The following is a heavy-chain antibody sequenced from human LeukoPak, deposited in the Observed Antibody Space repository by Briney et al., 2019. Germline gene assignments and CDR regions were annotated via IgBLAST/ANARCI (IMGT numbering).Heavy chain of an antibody. D-gene: IGHD2-2*01. Sequence: GGSLRLSCAAPGFTFSSYAMSWVRQAPGKGLEWVSAISGSGGSTYYADSVKGRFTISRDNSKNTLYLQMISLRAEDTAVYYCAKEFVWIVVVPAATSNDAFDIWGQGTMVTVSS. CDR3: AKEFVWIVVVPAATSNDAFDI. J-gene: IGHJ3*02. CDR2: ISGSGGST. CDR1: GFTFSSYA. V-gene: IGHV3-23*01.